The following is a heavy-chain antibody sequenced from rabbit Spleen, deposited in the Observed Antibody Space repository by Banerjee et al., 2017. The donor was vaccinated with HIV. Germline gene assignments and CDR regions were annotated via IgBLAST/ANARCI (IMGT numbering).Heavy chain of an antibody. J-gene: IGHJ3*01. D-gene: IGHD8-1*01. CDR1: GFSFTNYY. V-gene: IGHV1S7*01. Sequence: QSLEESGGGLVQPEGSLTLTCTASGFSFTNYYISWVRQAPGKGLEWIGIIYAAKGSTDYSSWVNGRFTISSDNAQSTVDLKMTSLTAADTATYFCARDSTYYLTRLDLWGQGTLVTVS. CDR3: ARDSTYYLTRLDL. CDR2: IYAAKGST.